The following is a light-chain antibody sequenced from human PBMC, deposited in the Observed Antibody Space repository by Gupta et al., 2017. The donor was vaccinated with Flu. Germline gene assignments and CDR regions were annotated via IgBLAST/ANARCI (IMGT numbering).Light chain of an antibody. Sequence: AIQMTQSPSSISASTGDRVTITCRASQGISSYLAWYQQKPGKAPKLLIYAASTLQSGVPSRFSGSGSGTDFTLTISCLQSEDFATYYCQQYYSYPRTFGQGTKVEIK. CDR2: AAS. CDR1: QGISSY. V-gene: IGKV1-8*01. J-gene: IGKJ1*01. CDR3: QQYYSYPRT.